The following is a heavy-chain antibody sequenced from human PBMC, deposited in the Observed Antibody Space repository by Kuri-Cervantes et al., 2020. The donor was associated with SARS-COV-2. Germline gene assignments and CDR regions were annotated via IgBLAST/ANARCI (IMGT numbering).Heavy chain of an antibody. D-gene: IGHD6-13*01. CDR1: GFTFSSYG. J-gene: IGHJ4*02. Sequence: GGSLRLSCAASGFTFSSYGMHWVRQAPGKGLEWVAVISYDGSNKYYADSVKGRFTISRDNSKNTLYLQMNSLRAEDTAVYYCARDITGGGQQLVLLYWGQGTLVTVSS. V-gene: IGHV3-30*06. CDR2: ISYDGSNK. CDR3: ARDITGGGQQLVLLY.